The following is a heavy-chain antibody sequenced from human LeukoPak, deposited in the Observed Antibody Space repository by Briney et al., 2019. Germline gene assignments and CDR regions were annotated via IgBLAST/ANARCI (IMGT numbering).Heavy chain of an antibody. Sequence: GASVKVSCKASGYTFTGYYMHWVRQAPGQGLEWMGWINPNSGGTNYAQKFQGRVTMTRDTSISTAHMELSRLRSDDTAVYYCARAYCSSTSCYAGGEFDYWGQGTLVTVSS. CDR1: GYTFTGYY. CDR3: ARAYCSSTSCYAGGEFDY. J-gene: IGHJ4*02. V-gene: IGHV1-2*02. D-gene: IGHD2-2*01. CDR2: INPNSGGT.